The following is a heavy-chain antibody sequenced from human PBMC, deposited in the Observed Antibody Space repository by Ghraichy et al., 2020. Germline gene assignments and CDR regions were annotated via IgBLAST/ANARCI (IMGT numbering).Heavy chain of an antibody. CDR3: AREGAVAAGMYYYYYGMDV. J-gene: IGHJ6*02. V-gene: IGHV1-8*01. D-gene: IGHD6-13*01. CDR2: MNPNSGNT. CDR1: GYTFTSYD. Sequence: SVKVSCKASGYTFTSYDINWVRQATGQGLEWMGWMNPNSGNTGYAQKFQGRVTMTRNTSISTAYMELGSLRSEDTAVYYCAREGAVAAGMYYYYYGMDVWGQGTTVTVSS.